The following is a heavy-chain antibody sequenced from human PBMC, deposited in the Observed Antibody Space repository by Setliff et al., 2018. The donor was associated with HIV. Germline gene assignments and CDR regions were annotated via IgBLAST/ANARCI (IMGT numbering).Heavy chain of an antibody. V-gene: IGHV1-2*02. D-gene: IGHD1-1*01. J-gene: IGHJ4*02. Sequence: ASVKVSCKASGYIFTDYYIPWVRQAPGQGLAWMGCINPNGGYTNYAQKFLGRVTMTRDTSFTTAYLELSRLGSDDTVVFYCARRASTAEVFDYWGQGTLVTVSS. CDR3: ARRASTAEVFDY. CDR1: GYIFTDYY. CDR2: INPNGGYT.